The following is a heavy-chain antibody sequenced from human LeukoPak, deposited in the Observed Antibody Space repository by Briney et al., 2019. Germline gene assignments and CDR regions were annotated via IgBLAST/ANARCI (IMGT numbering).Heavy chain of an antibody. CDR3: AKVKPRRMERVRGDYYFDY. CDR1: GFTFDGYA. D-gene: IGHD3-10*01. V-gene: IGHV3-9*01. Sequence: GGSLRLSCAASGFTFDGYAMHWVRQAPGKGLEWVSGISWNSGSIGYADSVKGRFTISRDNAKNSLYLQMNSLRADDTALYYCAKVKPRRMERVRGDYYFDYWGQGTLVTVSS. CDR2: ISWNSGSI. J-gene: IGHJ4*02.